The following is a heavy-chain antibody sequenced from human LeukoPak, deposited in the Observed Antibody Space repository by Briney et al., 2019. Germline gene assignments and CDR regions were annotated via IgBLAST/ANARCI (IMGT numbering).Heavy chain of an antibody. V-gene: IGHV1-2*02. J-gene: IGHJ5*02. CDR2: INPNSGGT. Sequence: ASVKVSCKASGYSFTGYYMHWVRQAPGQGLEWMGWINPNSGGTKYAQKFKGRVTMTRDTSTSTAYMELRSLRSDDTAVYYCARDSRRDSSGWSIWFDPWGQGTLVTVSS. CDR3: ARDSRRDSSGWSIWFDP. CDR1: GYSFTGYY. D-gene: IGHD6-19*01.